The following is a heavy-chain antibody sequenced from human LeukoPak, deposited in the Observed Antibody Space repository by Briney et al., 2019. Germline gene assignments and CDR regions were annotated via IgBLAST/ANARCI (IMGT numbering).Heavy chain of an antibody. CDR3: TRGKFLVVPFDS. Sequence: PGGSLRLSCAASGFTFSSYWMHWVRQGPGKGLVWVSRINGDGSITNYADSVKGRFTISRDNARNTMYLQMNSLRAEDTAVYYCTRGKFLVVPFDSWGQGTLVTVSS. D-gene: IGHD2-8*02. J-gene: IGHJ4*02. CDR1: GFTFSSYW. CDR2: INGDGSIT. V-gene: IGHV3-74*01.